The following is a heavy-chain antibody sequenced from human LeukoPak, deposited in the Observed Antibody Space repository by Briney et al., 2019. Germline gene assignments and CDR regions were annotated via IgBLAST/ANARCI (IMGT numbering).Heavy chain of an antibody. Sequence: LRLSCAASGFTFSSYEMTWVRQAPGKGLEWIGSIYYSGSTYYNPSLKSRVTISVDTSKNQFSLKLSSVTAADTAVYYCARGANYYDSNGYYSPNFDYWGQGTLVTVSS. V-gene: IGHV4-59*05. CDR3: ARGANYYDSNGYYSPNFDY. D-gene: IGHD3-22*01. CDR2: IYYSGST. CDR1: GFTFSSYE. J-gene: IGHJ4*02.